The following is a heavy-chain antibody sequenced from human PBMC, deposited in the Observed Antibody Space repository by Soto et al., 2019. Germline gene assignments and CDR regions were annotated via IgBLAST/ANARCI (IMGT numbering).Heavy chain of an antibody. V-gene: IGHV3-74*01. J-gene: IGHJ4*02. CDR1: GFTFSSYW. D-gene: IGHD3-10*01. CDR3: ARLSMIRGVIADY. Sequence: GSLRLSCAASGFTFSSYWMHWVRQAPGKGLVWVLRINSDGSSTNYADSVKGRFTISRDNAKNTLYLQMNSLRAEDTAVYYCARLSMIRGVIADYWGQGTLVTVSS. CDR2: INSDGSST.